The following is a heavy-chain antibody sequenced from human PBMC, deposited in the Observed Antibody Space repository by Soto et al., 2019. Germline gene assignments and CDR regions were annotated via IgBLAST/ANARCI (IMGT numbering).Heavy chain of an antibody. J-gene: IGHJ4*02. Sequence: HSETPSLSCTVCGGSVCSSNWWGWVRQPPGKGLEWIGEIYYSGSTYYNPSLKSRVTISVDTSKNQFSLKLSSVTAADTAVYYCATSGWRGPYYFDYWGQGTLVTVSS. CDR2: IYYSGST. V-gene: IGHV4-4*02. CDR3: ATSGWRGPYYFDY. CDR1: GGSVCSSNW. D-gene: IGHD6-19*01.